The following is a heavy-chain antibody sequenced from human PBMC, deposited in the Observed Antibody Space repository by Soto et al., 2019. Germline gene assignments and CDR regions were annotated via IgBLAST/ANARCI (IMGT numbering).Heavy chain of an antibody. Sequence: SVKVSCKASGGTFSSYAISWVRQAPGQGLEWMGGIIPIFGTANYAQKFQGRVTITADESTSTAYMELSSLRSEDTAVYYCARAHFTPYCTNGVCHSINWFDPWGQGTLVTVSS. CDR2: IIPIFGTA. CDR3: ARAHFTPYCTNGVCHSINWFDP. J-gene: IGHJ5*02. CDR1: GGTFSSYA. V-gene: IGHV1-69*13. D-gene: IGHD2-8*01.